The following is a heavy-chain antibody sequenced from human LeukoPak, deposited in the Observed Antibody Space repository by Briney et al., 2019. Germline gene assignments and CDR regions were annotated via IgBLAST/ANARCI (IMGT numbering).Heavy chain of an antibody. Sequence: GGSLRLSCAASGFIVSGDFMSWVRQAPGKGLEWVSVIYSGGSTYYADSVKGRFTISRDNSKNTLYLQMNSLRAEDTAVYYCAQQVGYCSSGNCYFTYWGQGTLVTVSS. J-gene: IGHJ1*01. CDR3: AQQVGYCSSGNCYFTY. D-gene: IGHD2-15*01. CDR2: IYSGGST. V-gene: IGHV3-53*01. CDR1: GFIVSGDF.